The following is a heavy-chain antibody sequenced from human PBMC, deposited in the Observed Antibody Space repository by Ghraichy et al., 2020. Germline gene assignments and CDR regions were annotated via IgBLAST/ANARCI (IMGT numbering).Heavy chain of an antibody. CDR3: ADNSGSYPSLDY. J-gene: IGHJ4*02. V-gene: IGHV1-69*04. CDR1: GGTFSSYA. CDR2: IIPILGIA. Sequence: SVKVSCKASGGTFSSYAISWVRQAPGQGLEWMGRIIPILGIANYAQKFQGRVTITADKSTSTAYMELSSLRSEDTAVYYCADNSGSYPSLDYWGQGTLVTVSS. D-gene: IGHD1-26*01.